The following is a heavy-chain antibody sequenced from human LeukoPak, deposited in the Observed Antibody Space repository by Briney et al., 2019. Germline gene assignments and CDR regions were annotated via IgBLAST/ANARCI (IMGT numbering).Heavy chain of an antibody. D-gene: IGHD5-18*01. CDR3: ARRYSYGPFDY. Sequence: GGSLRLSCAASGFTFSSLAMSWVRQAPGRGLEWVSAISGSGGSTYYADSVKGRFTISRDNSKNTLYLRMNSLRGEDTAVYYCARRYSYGPFDYWGQGTLVTVSS. CDR1: GFTFSSLA. CDR2: ISGSGGST. V-gene: IGHV3-23*01. J-gene: IGHJ4*02.